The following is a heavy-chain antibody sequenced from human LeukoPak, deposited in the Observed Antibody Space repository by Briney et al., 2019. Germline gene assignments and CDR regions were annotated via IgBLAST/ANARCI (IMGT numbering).Heavy chain of an antibody. V-gene: IGHV3-23*01. Sequence: GGSLRLSCAASGFTFNSYAMSWVRQAPGKGLEWVSGIIDSGGSTYYADSVKGRFTISRDNSKNTLYLQMNSLRAEDTAVYYCATLQTVAYCGGDCGYWGQGTLVTVSS. CDR1: GFTFNSYA. J-gene: IGHJ4*02. CDR2: IIDSGGST. CDR3: ATLQTVAYCGGDCGY. D-gene: IGHD2-21*01.